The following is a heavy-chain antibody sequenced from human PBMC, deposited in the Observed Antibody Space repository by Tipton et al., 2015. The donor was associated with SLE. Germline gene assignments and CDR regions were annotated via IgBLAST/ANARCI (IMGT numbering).Heavy chain of an antibody. D-gene: IGHD6-19*01. V-gene: IGHV3-30*04. CDR3: AGDLSGWPIDY. CDR2: ISYDGSNK. J-gene: IGHJ4*02. CDR1: GFTFSTYT. Sequence: SLRLSCAASGFTFSTYTMHWVRQAPGKGLEWVAVISYDGSNKYCADSVKGRFTISRDNSKTTLYLQMNSLRAEDTAVYYCAGDLSGWPIDYWGQGTLVTVSS.